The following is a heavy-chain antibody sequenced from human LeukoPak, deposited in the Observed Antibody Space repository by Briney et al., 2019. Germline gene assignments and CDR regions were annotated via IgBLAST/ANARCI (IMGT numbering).Heavy chain of an antibody. CDR3: ATSCGNSYGCYFDY. CDR1: GASTSSYY. J-gene: IGHJ4*02. V-gene: IGHV4-59*08. D-gene: IGHD5-18*01. CDR2: IYYSGST. Sequence: SETLSLTCTVSGASTSSYYWSWIRQPPGKGLEWIGYIYYSGSTNYNPSLTSRVTISVDTSQSQFSLRLSSVTAADTAIYYCATSCGNSYGCYFDYWGQGTLVTVSS.